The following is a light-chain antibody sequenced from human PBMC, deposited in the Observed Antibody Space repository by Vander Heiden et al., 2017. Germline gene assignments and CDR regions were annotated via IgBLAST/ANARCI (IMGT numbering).Light chain of an antibody. Sequence: EIVLTQSPATLSLSPGERATLSCRASQSVSSYLAWYQQKPGQAPRLLIYDASNRATGIQARFSGSGYGPHFTLTISSREPEDFAVHYCQQRINGHPTWTFGQGTKVEIK. CDR1: QSVSSY. CDR3: QQRINGHPTWT. CDR2: DAS. V-gene: IGKV3-11*01. J-gene: IGKJ1*01.